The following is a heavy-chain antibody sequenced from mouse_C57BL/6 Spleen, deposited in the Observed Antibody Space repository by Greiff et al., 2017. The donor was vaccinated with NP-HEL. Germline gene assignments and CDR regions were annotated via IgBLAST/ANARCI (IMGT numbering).Heavy chain of an antibody. V-gene: IGHV1-82*01. J-gene: IGHJ2*01. D-gene: IGHD5-1*01. Sequence: VQLQQSGPELVKPGASVKISCKASGYAFSSSWMNWVKQRPGKGLEWIGRIYPGDGDTNYNGKFKGKATLTADKSSSTAYMQLSSLTSEDSAVYFCARERGVPDYWGQGTTLTVSS. CDR1: GYAFSSSW. CDR2: IYPGDGDT. CDR3: ARERGVPDY.